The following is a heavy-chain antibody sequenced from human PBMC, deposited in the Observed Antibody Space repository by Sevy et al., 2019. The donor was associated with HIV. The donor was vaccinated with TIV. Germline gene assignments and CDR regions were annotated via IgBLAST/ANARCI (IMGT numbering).Heavy chain of an antibody. CDR3: AGENAWGRGYS. J-gene: IGHJ4*02. D-gene: IGHD1-26*01. CDR2: IYYNGHI. CDR1: GGSITSLY. Sequence: SETLSLTCTVSGGSITSLYWNWIRQPPGKGLEWIANIYYNGHINYNPSLKNRGTLSLDTSKNQFSLRLSSVTAADTAMYYCAGENAWGRGYSWGQGTLVTVSS. V-gene: IGHV4-59*08.